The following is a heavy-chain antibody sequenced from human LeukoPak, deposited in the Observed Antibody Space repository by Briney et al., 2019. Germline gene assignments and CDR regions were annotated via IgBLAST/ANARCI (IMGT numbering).Heavy chain of an antibody. CDR1: GFTFSSYS. J-gene: IGHJ4*02. D-gene: IGHD6-6*01. CDR2: ISSSGSYI. CDR3: ARDPEYSSSSREFDY. Sequence: GGSLRLSCAASGFTFSSYSMNWVRQAPGKGLEWVSSISSSGSYIYYADSVKGRFTTSRDNAKNSLYLQMNSLRAEDTAVYYCARDPEYSSSSREFDYWGQGTLVTVSS. V-gene: IGHV3-21*01.